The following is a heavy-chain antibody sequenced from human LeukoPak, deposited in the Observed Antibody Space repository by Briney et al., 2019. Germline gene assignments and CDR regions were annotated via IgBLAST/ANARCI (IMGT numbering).Heavy chain of an antibody. CDR2: VDYRGNT. CDR3: ARVEVGAANRQWYGMDA. D-gene: IGHD2-15*01. CDR1: GGSISSYY. J-gene: IGHJ6*02. V-gene: IGHV4-59*01. Sequence: SETLSLTCTISGGSISSYYWSWIRQPPGKGLEWIGYVDYRGNTNYNPSLKSRVTISIDTPKSLFSLKLNSVTAADTAVYYCARVEVGAANRQWYGMDAWGQGTTVTVSS.